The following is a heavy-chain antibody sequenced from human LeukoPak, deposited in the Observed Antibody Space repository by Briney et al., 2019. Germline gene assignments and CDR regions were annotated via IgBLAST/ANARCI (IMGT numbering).Heavy chain of an antibody. Sequence: SETLSLTCTVSGDSISSSSYYWGWIRQPPGKGLEWIGTINYNGSTYYNPSLKSRLTISVDTSKNQLSLKLSSVTAADTAVYYCARHVCFDPWGQGDLVTVSS. CDR3: ARHVCFDP. CDR2: INYNGST. V-gene: IGHV4-39*01. J-gene: IGHJ5*02. CDR1: GDSISSSSYY.